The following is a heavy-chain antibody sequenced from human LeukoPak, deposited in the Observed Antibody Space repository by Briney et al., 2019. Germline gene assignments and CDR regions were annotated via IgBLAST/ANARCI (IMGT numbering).Heavy chain of an antibody. Sequence: ASVKVSCKASGYTFTGYYMHWVRQAPGQGLEWMGRINPNSGGTNHAQKFQGRVTMTRDTSISTAYMELCRLRSDDTAVYYCARALRDGYCDYWGQGTLVTVSS. D-gene: IGHD5-24*01. J-gene: IGHJ4*02. CDR1: GYTFTGYY. CDR3: ARALRDGYCDY. CDR2: INPNSGGT. V-gene: IGHV1-2*06.